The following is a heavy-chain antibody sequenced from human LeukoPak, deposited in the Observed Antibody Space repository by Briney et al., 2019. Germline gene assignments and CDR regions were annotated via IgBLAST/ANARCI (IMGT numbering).Heavy chain of an antibody. CDR3: AREVMDYYLGY. J-gene: IGHJ4*02. V-gene: IGHV1-18*01. Sequence: ASVKVSCKASGYTFTSYGISWVRQAPGXXXXWMGWISAYNGNTNYAQKLQGRVTMTTDTSTSTAYMELRSLRSDDTAVYYCAREVMDYYLGYWGQGTLVTVSS. CDR1: GYTFTSYG. CDR2: ISAYNGNT. D-gene: IGHD3/OR15-3a*01.